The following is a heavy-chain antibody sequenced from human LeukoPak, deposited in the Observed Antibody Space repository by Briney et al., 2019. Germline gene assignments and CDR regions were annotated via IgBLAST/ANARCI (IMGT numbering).Heavy chain of an antibody. CDR1: GFTFSSYG. D-gene: IGHD1-14*01. J-gene: IGHJ4*02. Sequence: PGRSLRLSCAASGFTFSSYGMHSVRQAPGQGLEWVAVIWYDGSNKYYADSVKGRFTISRDNSKNTLYLQMNSLRAEDTAVYYCARDVTYYFDYWGQGTLVTVSS. V-gene: IGHV3-33*01. CDR2: IWYDGSNK. CDR3: ARDVTYYFDY.